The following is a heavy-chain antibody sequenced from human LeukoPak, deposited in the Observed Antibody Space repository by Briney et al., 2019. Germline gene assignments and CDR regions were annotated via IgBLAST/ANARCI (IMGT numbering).Heavy chain of an antibody. CDR1: GFTFSSYA. Sequence: GGSLRLSCAASGFTFSSYAMSWVRQAPGKGLVWVSAISGSGGSTYYADSVKGRFTISRDNSKNTLYLQMNSLRAEDTAVYYCAKVDRLRYFDWLSPALAFDIWGQGTMVTVSS. V-gene: IGHV3-23*01. D-gene: IGHD3-9*01. J-gene: IGHJ3*02. CDR3: AKVDRLRYFDWLSPALAFDI. CDR2: ISGSGGST.